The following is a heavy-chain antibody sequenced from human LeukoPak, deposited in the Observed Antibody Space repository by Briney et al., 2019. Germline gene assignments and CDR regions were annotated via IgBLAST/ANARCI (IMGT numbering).Heavy chain of an antibody. D-gene: IGHD2-2*01. CDR1: GGSISRYY. J-gene: IGHJ6*02. CDR2: IYYSGST. V-gene: IGHV4-59*08. Sequence: SETLSLTCTVSGGSISRYYWSWIRQPPGKGLQWIGYIYYSGSTNYNPSLKSRVTISVDTSKNQFSLKLSSVTAADTAVYYCARSGIVVVPAAGDSSRRDYYYGMHVWGQGTTVTVSS. CDR3: ARSGIVVVPAAGDSSRRDYYYGMHV.